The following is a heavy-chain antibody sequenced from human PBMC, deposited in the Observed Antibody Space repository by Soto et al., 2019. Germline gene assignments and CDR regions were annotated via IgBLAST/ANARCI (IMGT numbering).Heavy chain of an antibody. CDR2: AGPSGSST. CDR3: ARTYYYDSTGYYRTFDC. CDR1: GFTFGSYA. Sequence: GGSLRLSCAASGFTFGSYAMSWVRLAPGKGLEWVSVAGPSGSSTFYADSVRGRFTISRDNVENTLYLQMNSLRVADTALYFCARTYYYDSTGYYRTFDCWGQGTLVTVSS. J-gene: IGHJ4*02. D-gene: IGHD3-22*01. V-gene: IGHV3-23*01.